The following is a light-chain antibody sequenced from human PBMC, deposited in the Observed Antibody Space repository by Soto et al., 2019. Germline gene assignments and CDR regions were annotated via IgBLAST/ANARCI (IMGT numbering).Light chain of an antibody. CDR1: SSDVGGYNY. CDR3: SSYTSSGTFV. Sequence: QSALTQPASVSGSPGQSIIISCTGTSSDVGGYNYVSWYQQHPGKAPKLMIYEVTSRPSGVSNRFSGSKSVNTASLTISGLQAEDEADYYCSSYTSSGTFVFGTGTQLTVL. J-gene: IGLJ1*01. CDR2: EVT. V-gene: IGLV2-14*01.